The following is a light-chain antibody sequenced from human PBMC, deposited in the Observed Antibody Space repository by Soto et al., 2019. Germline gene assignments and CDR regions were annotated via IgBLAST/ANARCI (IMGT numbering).Light chain of an antibody. J-gene: IGKJ3*01. CDR3: QQRSNWPLT. V-gene: IGKV3-11*01. Sequence: EIVLTQSPGTLSLSPGERATLSCRASQSIGSTLAWYQQKPGQAPRLLIYDAFSRATGIPARFSGGGSGSDFTLTISSLEAGDSAVYYCQQRSNWPLTFGPGTKVDIK. CDR2: DAF. CDR1: QSIGST.